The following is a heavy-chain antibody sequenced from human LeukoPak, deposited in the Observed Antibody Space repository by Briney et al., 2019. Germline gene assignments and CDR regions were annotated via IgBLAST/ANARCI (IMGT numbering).Heavy chain of an antibody. J-gene: IGHJ6*03. CDR1: GYTFTSYG. V-gene: IGHV1-18*01. CDR3: ARGSVYYYDSSGYYYYYMDV. CDR2: ISAYNGNT. D-gene: IGHD3-22*01. Sequence: GASVKVSCKASGYTFTSYGISWLRQAPGQGLEWMGWISAYNGNTNYAQKLQGRVTMTTDTSTSTAYMELRSLRSDDTAVYYCARGSVYYYDSSGYYYYYMDVWGKGTTVTVSS.